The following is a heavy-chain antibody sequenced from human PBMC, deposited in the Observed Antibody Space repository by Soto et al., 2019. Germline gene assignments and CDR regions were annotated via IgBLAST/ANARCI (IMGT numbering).Heavy chain of an antibody. CDR3: AKSYYDSSGWYYFDY. CDR2: ISGSGGST. V-gene: IGHV3-23*01. Sequence: PGGSLRLSCAASGFTFSSYAMSWVRQAPGKGLEWVSAISGSGGSTYYADSVKGRFTISRDNSKNTLYLQMNSLRAEDTAVYYCAKSYYDSSGWYYFDYWGQGTLVTVSS. D-gene: IGHD3-22*01. CDR1: GFTFSSYA. J-gene: IGHJ4*02.